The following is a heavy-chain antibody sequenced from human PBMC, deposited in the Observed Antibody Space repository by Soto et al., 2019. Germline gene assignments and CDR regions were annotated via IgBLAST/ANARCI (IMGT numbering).Heavy chain of an antibody. CDR3: ARGASYYSDSSGHYPQANSFDP. Sequence: PSETLSLTCTVSGGSISSVGYYWSWIRQHPGKGLEWIGYIYYSGSTYYNPSLKSRVTISVDTSKNQFSLKLSSVTAADTAVYYCARGASYYSDSSGHYPQANSFDPWGQGTLVTVSS. D-gene: IGHD3-22*01. V-gene: IGHV4-31*03. CDR2: IYYSGST. J-gene: IGHJ5*02. CDR1: GGSISSVGYY.